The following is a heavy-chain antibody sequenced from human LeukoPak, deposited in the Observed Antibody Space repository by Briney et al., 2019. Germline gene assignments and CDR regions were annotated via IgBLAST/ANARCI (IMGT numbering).Heavy chain of an antibody. D-gene: IGHD6-6*01. CDR1: GYTFTDYY. Sequence: ASVKVSCKTSGYTFTDYYIHWMRQAPGQGLEWMGWINSNSGGTSYAQKFQGRVTLTRDTPTRTAFMELNRLTSGDTAVYYCARASIAARRADFDYWGQGTVVTVSS. V-gene: IGHV1-2*02. CDR3: ARASIAARRADFDY. CDR2: INSNSGGT. J-gene: IGHJ4*02.